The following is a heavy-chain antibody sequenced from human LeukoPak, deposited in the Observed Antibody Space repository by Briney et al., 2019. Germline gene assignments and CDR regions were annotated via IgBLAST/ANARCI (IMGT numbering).Heavy chain of an antibody. Sequence: SSVKVSCKASGYTFPGYYMHWVGQAPGQGLEWMGWINPNSGGTNYAQKFQGRVTMTRDTSISTADMELSRLRSDDTAVYYCAREGPYSGSYHDGDYYFDYWGQGTLVTVSS. CDR1: GYTFPGYY. CDR3: AREGPYSGSYHDGDYYFDY. J-gene: IGHJ4*02. CDR2: INPNSGGT. D-gene: IGHD1-26*01. V-gene: IGHV1-2*02.